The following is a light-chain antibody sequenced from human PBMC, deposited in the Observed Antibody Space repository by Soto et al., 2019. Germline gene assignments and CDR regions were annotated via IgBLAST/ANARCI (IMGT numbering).Light chain of an antibody. V-gene: IGKV3-11*01. Sequence: EIVLTQSPATLSLSPGERATLSCRASQSVSSFLAWYQQKPGQAPRLLIYDASNRATGIPARFSGSGSGTDFTLTIAGLQPEDVATYYCLQDQAYPWTFGPGTKVDIK. J-gene: IGKJ1*01. CDR2: DAS. CDR1: QSVSSF. CDR3: LQDQAYPWT.